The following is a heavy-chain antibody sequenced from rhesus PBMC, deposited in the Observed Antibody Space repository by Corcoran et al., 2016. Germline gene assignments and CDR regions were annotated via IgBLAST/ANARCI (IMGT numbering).Heavy chain of an antibody. CDR1: GFPFSSYG. Sequence: EVQLVETGGGLVQPGGSLKLSCAASGFPFSSYGMSWVRPAPGKGLEWVSAINSGGVSTYYADSVNGRFTISKDNSKNTLSLQMNSLRAEDTAVYYCAKDPYYEDDYGYYYTYYFDYWGQGVLVTVSS. J-gene: IGHJ4*01. CDR2: INSGGVST. CDR3: AKDPYYEDDYGYYYTYYFDY. D-gene: IGHD3-9*01. V-gene: IGHV3S5*01.